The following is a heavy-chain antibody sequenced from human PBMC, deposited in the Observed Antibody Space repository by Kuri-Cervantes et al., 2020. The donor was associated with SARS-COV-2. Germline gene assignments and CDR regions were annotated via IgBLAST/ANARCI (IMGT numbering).Heavy chain of an antibody. D-gene: IGHD5-12*01. CDR1: GGSISSYY. CDR3: ARGRGYSGWRLNWFDP. V-gene: IGHV4-59*12. CDR2: IYYSGST. J-gene: IGHJ5*02. Sequence: GSLRLSCTVSGGSISSYYWSWIRQPPGKGLEWIGYIYYSGSTNYNPSLKSRVTLSVDTSKNQFSLKLSSVTAADTAVYYCARGRGYSGWRLNWFDPWGQGTLVTVSS.